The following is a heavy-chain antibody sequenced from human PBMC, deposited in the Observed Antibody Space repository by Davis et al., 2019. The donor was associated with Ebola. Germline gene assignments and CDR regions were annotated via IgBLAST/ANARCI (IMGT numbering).Heavy chain of an antibody. CDR1: GYSFTDHR. CDR3: ARQDSVVVPPNNPGRAPSYFYYMDV. D-gene: IGHD2-2*01. V-gene: IGHV5-51*01. CDR2: IDPFDSDT. Sequence: GESLKISCKGSGYSFTDHRIAWVRQMPGKGLEWMGMIDPFDSDTRYNPSFQGQVTISADKSLSIAYLQWSSLKASATAIYYCARQDSVVVPPNNPGRAPSYFYYMDVWGKGTTVTVSS. J-gene: IGHJ6*03.